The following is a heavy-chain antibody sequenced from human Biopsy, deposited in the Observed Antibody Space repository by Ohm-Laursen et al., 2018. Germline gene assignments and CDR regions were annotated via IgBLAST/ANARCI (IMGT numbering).Heavy chain of an antibody. CDR2: IWHDGSEK. CDR3: VSEVVGDTDH. V-gene: IGHV3-33*01. CDR1: GFIFGDFG. J-gene: IGHJ4*02. Sequence: SLRLSCAASGFIFGDFGMHWVRQAPGKGPEWVAVIWHDGSEKYYAGSVKGRFSISRDNSKNTLNLQMNSLRVEDTAIYYCVSEVVGDTDHWGQGTLVTVST. D-gene: IGHD2-15*01.